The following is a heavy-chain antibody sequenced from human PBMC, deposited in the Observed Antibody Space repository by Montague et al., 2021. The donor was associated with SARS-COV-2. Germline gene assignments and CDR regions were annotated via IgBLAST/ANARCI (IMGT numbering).Heavy chain of an antibody. CDR3: ASSSWLRGAFDI. J-gene: IGHJ3*02. Sequence: TLSLTCTVSGGSISSGSYYWSWIRQPAGKGLEWIGRIYTSGSTNYNPSLKSRVTISVDTTKNQFYLKLSSVTAADMAVYYCASSSWLRGAFDIWGQGTMVTVSS. CDR2: IYTSGST. CDR1: GGSISSGSYY. V-gene: IGHV4-61*02. D-gene: IGHD5-12*01.